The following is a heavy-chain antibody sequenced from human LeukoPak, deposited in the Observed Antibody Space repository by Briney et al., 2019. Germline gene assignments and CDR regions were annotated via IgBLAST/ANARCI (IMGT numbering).Heavy chain of an antibody. J-gene: IGHJ6*02. CDR1: GYTFTNYF. CDR2: INAYNGNK. CDR3: ARASGRPYYYYGMDV. Sequence: ASVKVSCRASGYTFTNYFITWVRQAPGQGLEWMGWINAYNGNKNYAQKLQGGVTMTTDTSASTAYMELRSLRSDDTAVYYCARASGRPYYYYGMDVWGQGTTVTVSS. D-gene: IGHD6-6*01. V-gene: IGHV1-18*01.